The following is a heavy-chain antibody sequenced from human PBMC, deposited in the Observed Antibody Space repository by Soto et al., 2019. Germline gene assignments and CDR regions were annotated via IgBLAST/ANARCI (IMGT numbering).Heavy chain of an antibody. D-gene: IGHD5-12*01. Sequence: SVKVSCKASGGTLSNYGVSWVLQAPGQGLEWMGGINPVFGETIYAHKFQGRVTMTEDTSTDTVYMELSSLRSEDTAVYYCATDVGYASSGMDVWGQGTTVTVSS. CDR3: ATDVGYASSGMDV. CDR2: INPVFGET. V-gene: IGHV1-69*06. CDR1: GGTLSNYG. J-gene: IGHJ6*02.